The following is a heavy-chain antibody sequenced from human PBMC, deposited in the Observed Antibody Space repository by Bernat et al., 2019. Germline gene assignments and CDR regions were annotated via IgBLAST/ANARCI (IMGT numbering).Heavy chain of an antibody. CDR2: IRSKTDGGTS. Sequence: EVQVVESGGGLVKPGGSLRLSCAVSGFTFSTAWMNWVRQAPGRGLEWVGRIRSKTDGGTSDYAPPVKGRFIISRDDSIDTVYLQMNSLKTEDTGVYYCVWVTLWGQGTLVTVSS. D-gene: IGHD2-21*02. J-gene: IGHJ4*02. V-gene: IGHV3-15*07. CDR1: GFTFSTAW. CDR3: VWVTL.